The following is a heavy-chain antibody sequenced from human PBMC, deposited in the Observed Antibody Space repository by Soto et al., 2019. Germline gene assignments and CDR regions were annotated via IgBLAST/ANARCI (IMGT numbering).Heavy chain of an antibody. CDR1: GYTFTGYY. CDR2: INPSGGST. J-gene: IGHJ4*02. V-gene: IGHV1-46*01. Sequence: ASVKVSCKASGYTFTGYYIHWVRQAPGQGLEWMGIINPSGGSTSYAQKFQGRVTMTRDTSTSTVYMELSSLRSEDTAVYYCARDLSSIKIFDYWGQGTLVTVSS. D-gene: IGHD6-13*01. CDR3: ARDLSSIKIFDY.